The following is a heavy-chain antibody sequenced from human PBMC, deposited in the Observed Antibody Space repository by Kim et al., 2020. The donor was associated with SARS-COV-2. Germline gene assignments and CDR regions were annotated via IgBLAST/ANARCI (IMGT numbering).Heavy chain of an antibody. Sequence: GGSLRLSCTASGFTFSSYGMHWVRQAPGKELEWVAVISYDGSNEYYADSVKGRFTISRDNSKNTLYPQMDSLRPEDTAVYYCAKRSGSYYFFDYWGQGTLVTVSS. CDR3: AKRSGSYYFFDY. D-gene: IGHD1-26*01. J-gene: IGHJ4*02. CDR2: ISYDGSNE. V-gene: IGHV3-30*18. CDR1: GFTFSSYG.